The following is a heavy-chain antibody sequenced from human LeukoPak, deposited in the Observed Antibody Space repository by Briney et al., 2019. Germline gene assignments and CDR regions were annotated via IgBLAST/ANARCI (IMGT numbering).Heavy chain of an antibody. J-gene: IGHJ2*01. V-gene: IGHV4-4*07. CDR3: AREPSHPYYYDSSALWYFDL. Sequence: SETLSLTCTVSGGSISSYYWSWIRQPAGKGLEWIGRIYTSGSTNYNPSLKSRVTISVDTSKNQFSLKLSSVTAADTAVYYCAREPSHPYYYDSSALWYFDLWGRGTLVTVSS. D-gene: IGHD3-22*01. CDR1: GGSISSYY. CDR2: IYTSGST.